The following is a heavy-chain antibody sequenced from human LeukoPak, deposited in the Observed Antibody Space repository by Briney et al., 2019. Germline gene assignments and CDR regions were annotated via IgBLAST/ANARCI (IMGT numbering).Heavy chain of an antibody. D-gene: IGHD7-27*01. CDR2: IYISGST. CDR1: GGSISSGSYY. J-gene: IGHJ3*02. Sequence: SQTLSLTCTVSGGSISSGSYYWSWIRQPAGKGLEWIGRIYISGSTNYNPSLKSRVTISLDTSKNQFSLKLSSVTAADTAVYYCARDPAQGSNWEPTDAFDIWGQGTMVTVSS. CDR3: ARDPAQGSNWEPTDAFDI. V-gene: IGHV4-61*02.